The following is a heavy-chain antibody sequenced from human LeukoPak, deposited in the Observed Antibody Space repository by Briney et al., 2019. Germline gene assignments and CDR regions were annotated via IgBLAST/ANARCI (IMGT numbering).Heavy chain of an antibody. CDR2: IYSGRST. CDR1: GFTVSSYY. D-gene: IGHD2-15*01. V-gene: IGHV3-66*02. CDR3: ARGPPQDRIYYYYMDV. J-gene: IGHJ6*03. Sequence: HPGGSLRLSCAASGFTVSSYYMIWVRQAPGRGLEWVSTIYSGRSTYYPDSLKGRFTISRDDSKNTVYLQMNSLRGEDTAVYYCARGPPQDRIYYYYMDVWGEGTTVTVSS.